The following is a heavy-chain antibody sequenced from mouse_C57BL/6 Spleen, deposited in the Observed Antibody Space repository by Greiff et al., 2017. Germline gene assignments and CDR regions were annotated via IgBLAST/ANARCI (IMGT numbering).Heavy chain of an antibody. CDR1: GYTFTSYW. Sequence: QVQLQQPGTELVKPGASVKLSCKASGYTFTSYWMHWVKQRPGQGLEWIGNINPSNGGTNYNEKFKSKATLTVDKSSSTAYMQLSSLTSEDSAVYYGARLGYDYDGYWYFDVWGTGTTVTVSS. CDR2: INPSNGGT. D-gene: IGHD2-4*01. V-gene: IGHV1-53*01. CDR3: ARLGYDYDGYWYFDV. J-gene: IGHJ1*03.